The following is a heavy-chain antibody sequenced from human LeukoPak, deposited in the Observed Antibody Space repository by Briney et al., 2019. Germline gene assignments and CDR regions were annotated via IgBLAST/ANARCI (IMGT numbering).Heavy chain of an antibody. CDR3: ATDQPDPRGYSSFSSEFDI. Sequence: ASVKVSCKVSGYTLTELSMHRVRQAPGKGLEWMGGFDPEDGETIYAQKFQGRVTMTEDTSTDTAYMELSSLRYEDTAVYYCATDQPDPRGYSSFSSEFDIWGQGTMVTVSS. J-gene: IGHJ3*02. CDR1: GYTLTELS. D-gene: IGHD5-18*01. CDR2: FDPEDGET. V-gene: IGHV1-24*01.